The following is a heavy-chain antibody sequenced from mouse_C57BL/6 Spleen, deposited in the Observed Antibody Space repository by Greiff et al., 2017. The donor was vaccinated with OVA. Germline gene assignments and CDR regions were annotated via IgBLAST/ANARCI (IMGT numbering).Heavy chain of an antibody. Sequence: LQQPGAELVMPGASVKLSCKASGYTFTSYWMHWVKQRPGQGLEWIGEIDPSDSYTNYNQKFKGKSTLTVDKSSSTAYMQLSSLTSEDSAVYYCARYYYGSSYRYFDVWGTGTTVTVSS. CDR1: GYTFTSYW. D-gene: IGHD1-1*01. J-gene: IGHJ1*03. CDR2: IDPSDSYT. CDR3: ARYYYGSSYRYFDV. V-gene: IGHV1-69*01.